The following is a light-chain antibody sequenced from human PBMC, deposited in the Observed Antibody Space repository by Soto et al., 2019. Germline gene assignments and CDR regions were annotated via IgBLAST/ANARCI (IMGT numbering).Light chain of an antibody. V-gene: IGKV3-11*01. CDR1: QSVSSY. Sequence: EIVLTQSPATLSLSPGERATLSCRASQSVSSYLAWYQQKPGQAPRLLIYDASNRATGIPARFSGSGSGTDFTLTISCLEPEDFAVYYCQQRSNWPPWPFGQGTKVEIK. CDR2: DAS. CDR3: QQRSNWPPWP. J-gene: IGKJ1*01.